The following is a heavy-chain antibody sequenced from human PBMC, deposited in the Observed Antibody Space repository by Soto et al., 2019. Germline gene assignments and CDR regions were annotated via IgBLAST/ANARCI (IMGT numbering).Heavy chain of an antibody. J-gene: IGHJ6*02. CDR2: ISYDGSNK. CDR1: GFTFSSYA. Sequence: QVQLVESGGGVVQPGRSLRLSCAASGFTFSSYAMHWVRQAPGKGLEWVAVISYDGSNKYYADSVKGRFTISRDNSKNTLYLQMNSLRAEDTAVYYCARDGSRSSSPSPNDYYGMDVWGQGTTVTVSS. D-gene: IGHD6-6*01. V-gene: IGHV3-30-3*01. CDR3: ARDGSRSSSPSPNDYYGMDV.